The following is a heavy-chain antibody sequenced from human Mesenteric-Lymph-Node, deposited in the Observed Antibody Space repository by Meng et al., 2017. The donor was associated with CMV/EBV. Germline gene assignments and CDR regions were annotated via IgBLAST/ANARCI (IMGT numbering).Heavy chain of an antibody. V-gene: IGHV4-4*02. CDR1: GGSISSSNW. CDR2: IYHSGST. D-gene: IGHD1-26*01. J-gene: IGHJ4*02. CDR3: AKKVGAFDY. Sequence: GSLRLSCAVSGGSISSSNWWRWVRQPPGKGLEWIGEIYHSGSTNYNPSLKSRVTISVDKSKNQFSLKLSSVTAADTAVYYCAKKVGAFDYWGQGTLVTVSS.